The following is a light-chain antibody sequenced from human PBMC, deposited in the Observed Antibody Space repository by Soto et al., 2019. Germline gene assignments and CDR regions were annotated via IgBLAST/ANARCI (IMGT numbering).Light chain of an antibody. V-gene: IGKV1-5*03. CDR2: KAS. J-gene: IGKJ1*01. Sequence: DIQMTQSPSTLSASVGDRVSITCRPSQSISTWLAWYQLKPGKAPKLLIYKASSLESGVPSRFSGSGSGTEFNLAISSLQPDDFATYYCQQDNIYSSTFGQGTKVYIK. CDR3: QQDNIYSST. CDR1: QSISTW.